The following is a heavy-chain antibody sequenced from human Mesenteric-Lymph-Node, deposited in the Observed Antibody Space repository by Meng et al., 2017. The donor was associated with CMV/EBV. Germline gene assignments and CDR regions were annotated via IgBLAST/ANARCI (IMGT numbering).Heavy chain of an antibody. CDR2: INIVEDKT. V-gene: IGHV1-3*04. D-gene: IGHD3-16*01. Sequence: QVQLGQSGAEVKKPGASVKVSCKASGYTFSSYAMHWVRQAPGQRLEWMGWINIVEDKTKTSQNFQGRVTLTRDTSANTAYMELSSLRSDDTAVYYCARTNNWGFDYWGQGTLVTVSS. CDR1: GYTFSSYA. CDR3: ARTNNWGFDY. J-gene: IGHJ4*02.